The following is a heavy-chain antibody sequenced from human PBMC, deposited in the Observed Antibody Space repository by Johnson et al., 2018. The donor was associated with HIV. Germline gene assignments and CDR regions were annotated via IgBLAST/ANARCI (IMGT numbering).Heavy chain of an antibody. Sequence: QVQLVESGGGLVKPGGSLRLSCAASGFIFRSYAMHWVRQAPGKGLEWVTLISYDGNNKYYADSVRGRFTVSRDNSKNTLFLQMSSLRAEDTAVYYCARVASPAELLPWAFDIWGQGTMVTVSS. V-gene: IGHV3-30*04. CDR2: ISYDGNNK. D-gene: IGHD1-7*01. CDR1: GFIFRSYA. CDR3: ARVASPAELLPWAFDI. J-gene: IGHJ3*02.